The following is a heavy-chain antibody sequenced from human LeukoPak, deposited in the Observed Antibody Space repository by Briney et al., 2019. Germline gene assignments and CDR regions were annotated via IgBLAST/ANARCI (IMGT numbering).Heavy chain of an antibody. J-gene: IGHJ5*02. CDR1: GGSITSSDYY. CDR2: IYYSGTT. D-gene: IGHD3-10*01. CDR3: ARDFYGSGTYYWSP. Sequence: KPSETLSLTCTVSGGSITSSDYYWSWIRQSPGKGLEWIGYIYYSGTTSYNPSLKSRVTISVDTSMNQFSLRLTSVTAADTAVYYCARDFYGSGTYYWSPWGQGTLVTVSS. V-gene: IGHV4-30-4*01.